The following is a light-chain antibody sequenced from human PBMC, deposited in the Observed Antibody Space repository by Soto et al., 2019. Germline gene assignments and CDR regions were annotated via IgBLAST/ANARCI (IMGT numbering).Light chain of an antibody. Sequence: EIVLTQSPGTLSLSPGERATLSCRASQSVSSSYLAWYQQKPGQAPRLLIYRTSNRATGIPDRFSGSGSGTDFTLTISRLEPEDFAVYYCQQYAGSRTFGQGTKVDIK. CDR2: RTS. CDR1: QSVSSSY. V-gene: IGKV3-20*01. J-gene: IGKJ1*01. CDR3: QQYAGSRT.